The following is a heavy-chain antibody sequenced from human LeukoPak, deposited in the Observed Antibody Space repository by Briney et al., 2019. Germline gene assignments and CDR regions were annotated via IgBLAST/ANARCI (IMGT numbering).Heavy chain of an antibody. CDR1: GFTFNDYV. CDR3: AELGITMIGGV. J-gene: IGHJ6*04. V-gene: IGHV3-23*01. CDR2: ISGGTGTT. Sequence: GGSLRLSYAASGFTFNDYVMSWVRQAPGKGLEWVSTISGGTGTTYYADSVKGRFTISGDNAKNSLYLQMNSLRAEDTAVYYCAELGITMIGGVWGKGTTVTISS. D-gene: IGHD3-10*02.